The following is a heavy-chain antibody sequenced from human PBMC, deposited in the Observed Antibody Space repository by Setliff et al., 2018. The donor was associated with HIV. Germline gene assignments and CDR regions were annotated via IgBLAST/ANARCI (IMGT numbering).Heavy chain of an antibody. Sequence: PGGSLRLSCAASGFSFSGYSMNWVRQAPGRGLEWLSYISSSSSTIYYADSVKGRFTISRDNAKNSLYLQMNSLRAEDTAVYYCARDGGMGVYYMDVWGKGTTVTVSS. CDR2: ISSSSSTI. J-gene: IGHJ6*03. V-gene: IGHV3-48*01. CDR1: GFSFSGYS. CDR3: ARDGGMGVYYMDV. D-gene: IGHD1-26*01.